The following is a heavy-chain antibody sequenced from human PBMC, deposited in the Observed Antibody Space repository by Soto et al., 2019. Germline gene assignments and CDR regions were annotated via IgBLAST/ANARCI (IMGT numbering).Heavy chain of an antibody. D-gene: IGHD3-10*01. CDR3: ARDDDEGDYGSPRLAGGDY. CDR2: MSPDESEK. Sequence: EVQLVESGGGLVQPGGSLRLSCAASGFTFSRYAMSWVRQAPGKGLEWVANMSPDESEKYYVDSVKGRFTISRDNAKNTLYMQMNSLRAKYTAVYYCARDDDEGDYGSPRLAGGDYWGQGSLVTVSS. CDR1: GFTFSRYA. J-gene: IGHJ4*02. V-gene: IGHV3-7*01.